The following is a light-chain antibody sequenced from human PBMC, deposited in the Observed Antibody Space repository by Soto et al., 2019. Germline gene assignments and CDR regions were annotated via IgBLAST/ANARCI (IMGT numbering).Light chain of an antibody. CDR1: QSVSSR. CDR3: QQYNNYWT. CDR2: KAS. J-gene: IGKJ1*01. Sequence: DIQMTQSPSTLSASVGDRVTITCRASQSVSSRLAWYQQKPGKAPKVLIYKASSLESGVPSRFSGSGSGTEFTLTISSLQPDDFATYYCQQYNNYWTFDQGTKVEIK. V-gene: IGKV1-5*03.